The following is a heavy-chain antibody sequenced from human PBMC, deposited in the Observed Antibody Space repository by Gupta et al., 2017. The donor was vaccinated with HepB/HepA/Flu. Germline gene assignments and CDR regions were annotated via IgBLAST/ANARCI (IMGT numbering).Heavy chain of an antibody. Sequence: QVQLQESGQGLVKPSATLSLTCTVAGDSISNYYWRWIRQPPGKGLEWIGYISYSGTTDNPSLKSRVTISLDTATNQFSLTLRSVTAADTAVYDGARLMYPRYNTGGQGTLVTVSS. J-gene: IGHJ4*02. CDR3: ARLMYPRYNT. CDR2: ISYSGT. D-gene: IGHD1-1*01. CDR1: GDSISNYY. V-gene: IGHV4-59*08.